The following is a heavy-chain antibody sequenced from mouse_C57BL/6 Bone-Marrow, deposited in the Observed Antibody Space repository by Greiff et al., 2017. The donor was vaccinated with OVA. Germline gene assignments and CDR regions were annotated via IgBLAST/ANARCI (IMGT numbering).Heavy chain of an antibody. CDR3: TRNYGSSFVYWDFDV. CDR1: GYTFTDYE. J-gene: IGHJ1*03. D-gene: IGHD1-1*01. CDR2: IDTETGGT. V-gene: IGHV1-15*01. Sequence: QVQLKQSGAELVRPGASVPLSCKASGYTFTDYEMHWVKQTPVHGLEWIGAIDTETGGTAYNQKFKGKAILTADTSARTSDMELRSLTSADSAVYYCTRNYGSSFVYWDFDVCGTGTTVTVSS.